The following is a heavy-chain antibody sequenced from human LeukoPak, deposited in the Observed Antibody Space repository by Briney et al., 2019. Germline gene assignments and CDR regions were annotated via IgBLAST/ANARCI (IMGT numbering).Heavy chain of an antibody. CDR3: ARGYWYFDL. CDR2: IYPRDSDT. Sequence: GESLKISCKGPGYIFTNYWIGWVRQMPGKGLEWMGIIYPRDSDTRYSPSFQGQVTISADKSISTAYLQWSSLQASDTAMYYCARGYWYFDLWGRGTLVTVSS. CDR1: GYIFTNYW. D-gene: IGHD2-15*01. V-gene: IGHV5-51*01. J-gene: IGHJ2*01.